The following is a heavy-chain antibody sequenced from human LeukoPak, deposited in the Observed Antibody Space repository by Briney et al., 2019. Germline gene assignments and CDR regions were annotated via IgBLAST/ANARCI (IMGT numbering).Heavy chain of an antibody. CDR3: ARLSSCSYYLDY. D-gene: IGHD2-2*01. CDR1: GGSITSERYY. Sequence: PSETLSLTCAASGGSITSERYYWGWIRQPPGKGLEWIGSIYYSGSTYYNPSLKSRVTISVDTSKNQFSLKLSSVTAADTAVYYCARLSSCSYYLDYWGQGTLVTVSS. J-gene: IGHJ4*02. CDR2: IYYSGST. V-gene: IGHV4-39*01.